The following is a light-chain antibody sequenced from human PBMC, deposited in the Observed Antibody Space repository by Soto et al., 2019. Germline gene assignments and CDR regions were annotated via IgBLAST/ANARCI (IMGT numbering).Light chain of an antibody. CDR3: QSYDSSLSGSV. CDR1: SSNIGAGYD. V-gene: IGLV1-40*01. J-gene: IGLJ2*01. Sequence: QLVLTQPPSVSGAPGQRVTISCTGSSSNIGAGYDVHWYQQLPGTAPKLLIYGNSKRPSGVPDRFSGSKSGTSASLAIIGLQAEDEADYYCQSYDSSLSGSVFGGGTKVTVL. CDR2: GNS.